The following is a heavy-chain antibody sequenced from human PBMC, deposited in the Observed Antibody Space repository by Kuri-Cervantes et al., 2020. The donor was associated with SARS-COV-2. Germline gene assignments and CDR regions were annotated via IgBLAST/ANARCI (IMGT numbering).Heavy chain of an antibody. CDR1: GFTFSSYW. D-gene: IGHD3-3*01. CDR2: INSDGSST. J-gene: IGHJ4*02. V-gene: IGHV3-74*01. CDR3: IRWGLYYTFWSGCYSVDY. Sequence: GESLKISCAASGFTFSSYWMHWVRQAPGKGLVWVSRINSDGSSTSYADSVKGRFTISRDNAKNSLYLQMNSLRAEDTAKFYHIRWGLYYTFWSGCYSVDYWGQGTLVTVSS.